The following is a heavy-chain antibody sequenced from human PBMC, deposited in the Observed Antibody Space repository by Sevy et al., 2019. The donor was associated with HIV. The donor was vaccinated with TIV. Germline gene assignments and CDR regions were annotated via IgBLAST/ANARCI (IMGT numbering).Heavy chain of an antibody. CDR3: ARDYLRARDVLGYFDY. CDR1: GFTFSSYG. V-gene: IGHV3-33*01. J-gene: IGHJ4*02. D-gene: IGHD1-26*01. Sequence: GGSLRLSCAASGFTFSSYGMHWVRQAPGKGLEWVAVIGYDGSNKYYADSVKGRFTISRDNSKNTLYLQMNSLRAEDTAVYYCARDYLRARDVLGYFDYWGQGTLVTVSS. CDR2: IGYDGSNK.